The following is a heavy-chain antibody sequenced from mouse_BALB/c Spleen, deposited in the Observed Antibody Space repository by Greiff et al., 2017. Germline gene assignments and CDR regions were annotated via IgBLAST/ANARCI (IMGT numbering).Heavy chain of an antibody. J-gene: IGHJ4*01. D-gene: IGHD2-2*01. V-gene: IGHV7-3*02. CDR1: GFTFTDYY. CDR3: ARVQVTMDY. CDR2: IRNKANGYTT. Sequence: EVKLMESGGGLVQPGGSLRLSCATSGFTFTDYYMSWVRQPPGKALEWLGFIRNKANGYTTEYSASVKGRFTISRDNSQSILYLQMNTLRAEDSATYYCARVQVTMDYWGQGTSVTVSA.